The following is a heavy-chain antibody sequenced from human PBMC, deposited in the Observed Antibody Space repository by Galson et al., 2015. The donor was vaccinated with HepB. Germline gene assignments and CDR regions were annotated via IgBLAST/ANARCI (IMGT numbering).Heavy chain of an antibody. V-gene: IGHV3-30*04. Sequence: SLRLSCAASGFTFSTYAMHWVRRAPGKGLEWVALISYDGSHKYYADSVKGRFTISRDKPKNTVYLQMNSLRAEDTALYYCVSHIYWGQGTLVTVSS. CDR1: GFTFSTYA. CDR3: VSHIY. J-gene: IGHJ4*02. CDR2: ISYDGSHK.